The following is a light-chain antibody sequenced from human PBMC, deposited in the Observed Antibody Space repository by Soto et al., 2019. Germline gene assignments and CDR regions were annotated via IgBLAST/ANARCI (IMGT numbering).Light chain of an antibody. J-gene: IGKJ1*01. CDR2: DAS. V-gene: IGKV1-5*01. CDR1: QSISSW. Sequence: MKQSPSTLSATVGDRVTITCRASQSISSWFAWYQQKPGKAPKLLIYDASSLESGVPSRFSGSGSGTEFTLTISSLQPDDFATYYCQQYNSYSTFGQRTNV. CDR3: QQYNSYST.